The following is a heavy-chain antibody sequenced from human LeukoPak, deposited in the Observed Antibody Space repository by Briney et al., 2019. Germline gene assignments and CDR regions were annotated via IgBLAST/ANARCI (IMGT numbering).Heavy chain of an antibody. CDR1: GFTFSSYG. Sequence: GGSLRLSCAASGFTFSSYGMPWVRQAPGRGLEWVAVIWYDGSNKYYADSVKGRFTISRDNSKNTLYLQMNSLRAEDTAVYYCARDIEYSSSYLDYWGQGTLVTVSS. D-gene: IGHD6-6*01. V-gene: IGHV3-33*01. CDR3: ARDIEYSSSYLDY. J-gene: IGHJ4*02. CDR2: IWYDGSNK.